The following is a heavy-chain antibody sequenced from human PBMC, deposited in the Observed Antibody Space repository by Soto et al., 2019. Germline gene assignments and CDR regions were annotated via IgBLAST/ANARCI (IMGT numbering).Heavy chain of an antibody. V-gene: IGHV4-31*03. CDR1: GASLSSGGSF. CDR3: ARYLIAAGCFDP. Sequence: QVQLQESGPGLVQPSQTLSLTCNVSGASLSSGGSFWSWLRQPPGKGLDWIGNILYTGYSYYNPSLESRHTLSVDTSKNQFALGMSDVTGADTATYYCARYLIAAGCFDPGGLGTLVTVSS. D-gene: IGHD2-2*01. CDR2: ILYTGYS. J-gene: IGHJ5*02.